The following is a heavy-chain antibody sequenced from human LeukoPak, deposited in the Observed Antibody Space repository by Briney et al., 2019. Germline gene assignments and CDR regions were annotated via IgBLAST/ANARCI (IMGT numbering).Heavy chain of an antibody. Sequence: PETLSLTCAVYGGSFSGYYWSWIRQPPGKGLEWIGEINHSGSTNYNPSLKSRVTISVDTSKNQFSLKLSSVTAADTAVYYCARGGRSWYYYWGQGTLVTVSS. CDR2: INHSGST. V-gene: IGHV4-34*01. D-gene: IGHD6-13*01. CDR1: GGSFSGYY. J-gene: IGHJ4*02. CDR3: ARGGRSWYYY.